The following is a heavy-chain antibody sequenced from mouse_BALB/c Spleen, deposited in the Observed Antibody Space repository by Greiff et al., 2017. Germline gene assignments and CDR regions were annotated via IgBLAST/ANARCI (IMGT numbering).Heavy chain of an antibody. Sequence: VQLQQSGPELVKPGASVKMSCKASGYTFTSYVMHWVKQKPGQGLEWIGYINPYNDGTKYNEKFKGKATLTSDKSSSTAYMELSSLTSEDSAVYYCARSGGYGAMDYWGQGTSVTVSS. CDR3: ARSGGYGAMDY. V-gene: IGHV1-14*01. CDR1: GYTFTSYV. J-gene: IGHJ4*01. D-gene: IGHD2-2*01. CDR2: INPYNDGT.